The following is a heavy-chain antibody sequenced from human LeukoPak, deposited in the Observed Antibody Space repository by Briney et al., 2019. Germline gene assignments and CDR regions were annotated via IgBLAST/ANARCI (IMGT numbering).Heavy chain of an antibody. D-gene: IGHD6-13*01. CDR1: GFTFSSYA. CDR3: AKSTYSSPNNWFDP. V-gene: IGHV3-23*01. Sequence: GGSLRLSCAASGFTFSSYAMSWVRQAPGKGLEWVSAISGSGSSTYYADSVKGRFTISRDNSKNTLYLQMNSLRAEDTAVYYCAKSTYSSPNNWFDPWGQGTLVTVSS. J-gene: IGHJ5*02. CDR2: ISGSGSST.